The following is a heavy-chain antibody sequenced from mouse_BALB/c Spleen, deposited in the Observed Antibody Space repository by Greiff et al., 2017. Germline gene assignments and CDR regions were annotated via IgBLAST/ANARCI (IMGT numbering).Heavy chain of an antibody. D-gene: IGHD3-1*01. J-gene: IGHJ2*01. Sequence: VQLQQPGAELVKPGASVKLSCKASGYTFTSYWMHWVKQRPGQGLEWIGWIDPENGDTEYAPKFQGKATMTADTSSNTAYLQLSSLTSEDTAVYYCNAWPLGFDYWGQGTTLTVSS. V-gene: IGHV14-4*02. CDR1: GYTFTSYW. CDR3: NAWPLGFDY. CDR2: IDPENGDT.